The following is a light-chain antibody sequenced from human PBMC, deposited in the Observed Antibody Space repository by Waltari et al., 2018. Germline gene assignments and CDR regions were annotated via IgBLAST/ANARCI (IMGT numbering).Light chain of an antibody. V-gene: IGLV2-11*01. Sequence: QSALTQPRSVSGSPGQSVTISCTGTRSDVGRYNYVSWYQQYPGKAPKLMISDVYERPSGVPDRFSGSKSGNTASLTISGLQAEDEAVYYCCSYAGDYTLVFGGGTEVTVL. CDR1: RSDVGRYNY. CDR3: CSYAGDYTLV. CDR2: DVY. J-gene: IGLJ2*01.